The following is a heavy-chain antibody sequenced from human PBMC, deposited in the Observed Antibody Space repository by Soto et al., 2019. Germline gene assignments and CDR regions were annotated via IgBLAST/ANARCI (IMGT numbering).Heavy chain of an antibody. CDR3: ARERDGYGISYYDMDV. V-gene: IGHV4-30-4*01. D-gene: IGHD3-16*01. CDR2: IYYSGYT. J-gene: IGHJ6*02. CDR1: GGSINSGDYH. Sequence: PSETLSLTCTVSGGSINSGDYHWSWVRQSPGKGLEWIGYIYYSGYTYYNPSLKSRLTMSVDMAKSQFSLSLTSVTAADTAVYFCARERDGYGISYYDMDVWGQGTTVTVSS.